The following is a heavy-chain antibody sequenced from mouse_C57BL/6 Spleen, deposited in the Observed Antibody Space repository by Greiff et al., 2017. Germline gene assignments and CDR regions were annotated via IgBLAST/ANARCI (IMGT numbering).Heavy chain of an antibody. CDR3: ASSTAQATPWFAY. D-gene: IGHD3-2*02. Sequence: QVHVKQPGAELVRPGSSVKLSCKASGYTFTSYWMDWVKQRPGQGLEWIGNIYPSDSETHYNQKFKDKATLTVDKSSSTAYMTLSSLTSEDSAVYYCASSTAQATPWFAYWGQGTLVTVSA. CDR2: IYPSDSET. J-gene: IGHJ3*01. CDR1: GYTFTSYW. V-gene: IGHV1-61*01.